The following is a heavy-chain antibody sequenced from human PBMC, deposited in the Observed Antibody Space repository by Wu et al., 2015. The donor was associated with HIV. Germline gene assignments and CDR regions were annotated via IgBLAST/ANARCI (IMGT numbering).Heavy chain of an antibody. Sequence: QVTLVQSGTEVKKSGASVRVSCMASGYTFTNYFIHWVRQAPGQGLEWMGWINPQNDAKKYAEEFQGRVTLTRDTSIRAVYMELSGLRSNDTAIFYXARGSRFLGGPGEGLDVWGQGTTVAVSS. CDR2: INPQNDAK. J-gene: IGHJ6*02. CDR3: ARGSRFLGGPGEGLDV. CDR1: GYTFTNYF. D-gene: IGHD3-16*01. V-gene: IGHV1-2*02.